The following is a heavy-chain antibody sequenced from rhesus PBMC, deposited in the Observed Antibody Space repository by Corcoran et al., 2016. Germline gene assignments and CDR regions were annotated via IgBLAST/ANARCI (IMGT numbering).Heavy chain of an antibody. Sequence: QVPLQESGPGVVKPSETLSLTCAAPGGPISAAYRRNLIRQPPGPGLDLFGRISGSGGHTDYNPSLKTRVTISTDTSKNQFSLKLSSVTAADTAVYYCARDRPCSNYALEYFEFWGQGALVTVSS. D-gene: IGHD4-23*01. CDR3: ARDRPCSNYALEYFEF. V-gene: IGHV4-160*01. CDR2: ISGSGGHT. J-gene: IGHJ1*01. CDR1: GGPISAAY.